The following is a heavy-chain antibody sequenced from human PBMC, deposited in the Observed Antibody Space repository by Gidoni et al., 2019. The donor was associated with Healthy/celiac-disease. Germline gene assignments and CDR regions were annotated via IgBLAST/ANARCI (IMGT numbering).Heavy chain of an antibody. V-gene: IGHV1-2*04. CDR1: GYPFTASH. Sequence: QVQLVQSGAEVKKPGASVKVSCKASGYPFTASHMHWVRQAPGQGLEWMGWINPNSGGTNYAQKFQGWVTMTRDTSISTAYMELSRLRSDDTAVYYCARALFINTVTTYDAFDIWGQGTMVTVSS. D-gene: IGHD4-17*01. CDR2: INPNSGGT. J-gene: IGHJ3*02. CDR3: ARALFINTVTTYDAFDI.